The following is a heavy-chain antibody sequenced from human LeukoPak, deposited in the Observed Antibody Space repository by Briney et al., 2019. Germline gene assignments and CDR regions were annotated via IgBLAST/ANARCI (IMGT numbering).Heavy chain of an antibody. CDR3: ASWSTRFPSY. D-gene: IGHD3-3*01. J-gene: IGHJ4*02. V-gene: IGHV4-4*02. Sequence: SETLSLTCAASGGSIGTTHWWSWVRQPPGKGLEWIGEIFHSGATNYRPSLRSRVTISLDKSKNQFSLKLSSVTAADTAVYYCASWSTRFPSYWGQGTLVIVSS. CDR2: IFHSGAT. CDR1: GGSIGTTHW.